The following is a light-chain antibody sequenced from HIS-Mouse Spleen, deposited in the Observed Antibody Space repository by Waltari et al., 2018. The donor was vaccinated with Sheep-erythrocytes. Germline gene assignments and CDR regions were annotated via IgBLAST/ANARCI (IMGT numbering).Light chain of an antibody. Sequence: QSALTQPASVSGSPGQSITISCTGTSSDVGSYNLVSCYQQHPGKAPKLMIYEASKRPSGFSNRFSGSKSGNTASLTISGLQAEDEADYYCAAWDDSLSGPVFGGGTKLTVL. J-gene: IGLJ3*02. CDR2: EAS. CDR3: AAWDDSLSGPV. V-gene: IGLV2-23*01. CDR1: SSDVGSYNL.